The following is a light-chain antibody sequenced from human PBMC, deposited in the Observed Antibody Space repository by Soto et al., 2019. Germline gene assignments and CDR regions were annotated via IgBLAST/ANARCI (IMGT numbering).Light chain of an antibody. CDR1: QTISRY. Sequence: DIQMTQSPSAMSASVGDRVTITCRASQTISRYLNWYQQRPGKAPNLLIYSASSLQSGVPSRFSGSGSGTDFTLTISSLQPEDFATYYYQQYYSYPWTFGQGTKVDIK. CDR2: SAS. V-gene: IGKV1-39*01. CDR3: QQYYSYPWT. J-gene: IGKJ1*01.